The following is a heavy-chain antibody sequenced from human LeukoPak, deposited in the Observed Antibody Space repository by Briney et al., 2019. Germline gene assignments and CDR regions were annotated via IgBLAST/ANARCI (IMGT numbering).Heavy chain of an antibody. D-gene: IGHD4-17*01. CDR2: ISSSGTII. Sequence: GGSLSLSCAASGFSSSSYEMNWVRQAPGKGLEWVSYISSSGTIIDYADSVKARFTISRDNAKNSLYLEMSSLRAEDTAIYYCARAGDYYFHYWGQGTLVTVSS. CDR1: GFSSSSYE. CDR3: ARAGDYYFHY. V-gene: IGHV3-48*03. J-gene: IGHJ4*02.